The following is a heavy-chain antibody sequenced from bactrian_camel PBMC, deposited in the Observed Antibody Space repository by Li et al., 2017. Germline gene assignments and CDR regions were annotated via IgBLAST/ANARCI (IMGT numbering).Heavy chain of an antibody. CDR1: RYSVSEYC. J-gene: IGHJ7*01. Sequence: QVQLVESGGGSVQAGGSLRLSCAASRYSVSEYCMAWFRQAPGKQREGVASLDTGGTPKYADAVKGRFTISVDRAKNTMSLALNNLKPEDAGWYYCAARGGGDEYCFSADWKYWGKGTQVTVS. CDR2: LDTGGTP. V-gene: IGHV3S53*01. D-gene: IGHD1*01.